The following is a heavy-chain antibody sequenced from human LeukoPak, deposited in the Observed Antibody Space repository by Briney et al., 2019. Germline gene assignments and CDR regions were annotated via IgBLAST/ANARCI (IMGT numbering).Heavy chain of an antibody. CDR3: ARHYSRSWDWFDP. D-gene: IGHD6-13*01. J-gene: IGHJ5*02. Sequence: SETLSLTCDVSGGSITQTNYWTWVRQPPGKGLEWIGEVNLQGSTNYNPSLMRRVAISVDTSANHVSLQLTSVTAADTAVYYCARHYSRSWDWFDPWGQGTLVIVSP. CDR1: GGSITQTNY. CDR2: VNLQGST. V-gene: IGHV4-4*02.